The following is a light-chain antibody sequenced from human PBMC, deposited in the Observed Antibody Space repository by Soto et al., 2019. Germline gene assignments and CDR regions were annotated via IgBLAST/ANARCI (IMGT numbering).Light chain of an antibody. Sequence: IVLTQSPGTLSLSPGDRATLSCRASQSVGTLYLAWYQQKPGQAPLLLISATSTRATGITDRFRRRASGEYSTHTSSRLEPKDSAIDYCQQHGTTPRTIGQGTRV. CDR3: QQHGTTPRT. CDR1: QSVGTLY. CDR2: ATS. J-gene: IGKJ1*01. V-gene: IGKV3-20*01.